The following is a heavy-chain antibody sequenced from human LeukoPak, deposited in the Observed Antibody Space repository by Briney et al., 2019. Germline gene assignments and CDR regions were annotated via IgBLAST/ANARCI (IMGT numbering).Heavy chain of an antibody. J-gene: IGHJ6*03. CDR1: GFTFDDYG. CDR3: ARDSGSGWYGMGYMDV. V-gene: IGHV3-20*04. CDR2: INWNGGST. D-gene: IGHD6-19*01. Sequence: PGGSLRLSCAASGFTFDDYGMSWVRQAPGKGLEWVSGINWNGGSTGYADSVKGRFTISRDNAKNSLYLQMNSLRAEDTALYYCARDSGSGWYGMGYMDVWGKGTTVTVSS.